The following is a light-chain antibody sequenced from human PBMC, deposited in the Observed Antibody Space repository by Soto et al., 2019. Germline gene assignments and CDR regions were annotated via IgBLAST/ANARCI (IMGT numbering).Light chain of an antibody. V-gene: IGKV1-5*03. CDR3: QDYNSWT. CDR2: KAS. Sequence: DIQMTQSPSTLSASVGDRVTITSRASQSISTWLSWYQQKPGKAPKVLIYKASNLQSGVSSRFSGSGSGTEFTLTISSLQPDDFATYYCQDYNSWTFGQGTKVEI. J-gene: IGKJ1*01. CDR1: QSISTW.